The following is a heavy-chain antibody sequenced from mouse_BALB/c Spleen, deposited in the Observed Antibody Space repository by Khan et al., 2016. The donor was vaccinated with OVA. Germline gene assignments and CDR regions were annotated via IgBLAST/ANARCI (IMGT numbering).Heavy chain of an antibody. CDR3: ASWRLLLRYPDYFDY. Sequence: EVQLQESGPGLLKPSPSLSLTCTVTGYSFTSYYAWNCIQQLPGNQLEFMSFIRYSGSTTYNPSLRSRVSITRDTSKKQFFLQLNSVTTEDTATYYCASWRLLLRYPDYFDYWGQGTTLTGSS. D-gene: IGHD1-1*01. J-gene: IGHJ2*01. CDR1: GYSFTSYYA. V-gene: IGHV3-2*02. CDR2: IRYSGST.